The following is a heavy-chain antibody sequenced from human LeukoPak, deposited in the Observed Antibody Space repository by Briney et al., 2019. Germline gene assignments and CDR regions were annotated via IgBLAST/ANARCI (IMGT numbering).Heavy chain of an antibody. Sequence: PGGSLRLSCAASGLTFSSYAMTWVRQAPGKGLEWVSTISGSGGSTYYADSVKGQFTIFRDNSKNTLYLQMNSLRAEDTAVYYCAKGDSSGYYSSFDYWGQGTLVTVSS. V-gene: IGHV3-23*01. CDR3: AKGDSSGYYSSFDY. CDR1: GLTFSSYA. J-gene: IGHJ4*02. D-gene: IGHD3-22*01. CDR2: ISGSGGST.